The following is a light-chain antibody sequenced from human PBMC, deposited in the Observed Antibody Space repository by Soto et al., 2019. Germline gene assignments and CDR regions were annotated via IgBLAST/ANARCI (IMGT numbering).Light chain of an antibody. CDR1: RSINTY. V-gene: IGKV1-39*01. Sequence: DIQMNQSPSSLSASVGDRVTMTCRASRSINTYLNWYQQKPGKAPTLLIHGASSLQGGVPPRFGGDGYGTDFTLTIGSLQPEDFATYYCQQSYSIPQTFGQGTKLEI. CDR2: GAS. CDR3: QQSYSIPQT. J-gene: IGKJ2*01.